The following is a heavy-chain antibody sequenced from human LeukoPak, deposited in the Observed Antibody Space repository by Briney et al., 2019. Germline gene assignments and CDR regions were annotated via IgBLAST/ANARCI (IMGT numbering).Heavy chain of an antibody. J-gene: IGHJ4*02. D-gene: IGHD3-3*01. CDR3: TRATSSGYYTELDY. Sequence: GGSLRLSCTASGFTFGDYAMSWVRQAPGKGLEWVGFIRSKAYGGTTEYAASVKGRFTISRDDSKSNAYLQMNSLKTEDTAVYYCTRATSSGYYTELDYWGQGTLVTVSS. V-gene: IGHV3-49*04. CDR2: IRSKAYGGTT. CDR1: GFTFGDYA.